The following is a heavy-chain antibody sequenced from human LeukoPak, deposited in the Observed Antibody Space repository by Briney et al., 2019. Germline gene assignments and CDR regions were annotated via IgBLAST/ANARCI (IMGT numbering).Heavy chain of an antibody. V-gene: IGHV4-34*01. D-gene: IGHD4-17*01. CDR2: INHSGST. J-gene: IGHJ6*02. CDR1: GGSFSGYY. Sequence: SETLSLTCAVYGGSFSGYYWSWIRQPPGKGLEWIGEINHSGSTNYNPSLKSRVTISVDTSKNQFSLKLSSVTAADTAVCYCARYGLYGMDVWGQGTTVTVSS. CDR3: ARYGLYGMDV.